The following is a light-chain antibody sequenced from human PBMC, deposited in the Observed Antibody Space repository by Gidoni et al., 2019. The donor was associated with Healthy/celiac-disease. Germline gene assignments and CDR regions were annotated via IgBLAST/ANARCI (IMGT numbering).Light chain of an antibody. CDR2: DAS. CDR3: QQRSNWPGT. J-gene: IGKJ3*01. V-gene: IGKV3-11*01. CDR1: QSVSSY. Sequence: EIVFTQSPATLSLSPGERATLCCRASQSVSSYLAWYQQKPGQAPRLLIYDASNRATGIPARFSGSGSGTDFTLTISSLEPEDFAVYYCQQRSNWPGTFGPGTKVDIK.